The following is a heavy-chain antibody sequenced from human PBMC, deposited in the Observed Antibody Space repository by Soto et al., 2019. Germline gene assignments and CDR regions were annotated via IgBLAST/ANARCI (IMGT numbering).Heavy chain of an antibody. CDR1: GGSISSYY. V-gene: IGHV4-59*08. CDR2: IYYSGST. J-gene: IGHJ5*02. D-gene: IGHD6-19*01. Sequence: SETLSLTCTVSGGSISSYYWSWIRQPPGKGLEWIGYIYYSGSTNYNPSLKSRVTISVDTSKNQFSLKLSSVTAADTAVYYCARSPLAVAGIGWFDPWGQGTLVTVS. CDR3: ARSPLAVAGIGWFDP.